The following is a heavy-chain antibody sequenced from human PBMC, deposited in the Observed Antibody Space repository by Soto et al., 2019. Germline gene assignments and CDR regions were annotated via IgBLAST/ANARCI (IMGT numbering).Heavy chain of an antibody. CDR1: EFTFSVYS. Sequence: DVQLEESGGGLVKPGGSLRLSCVASEFTFSVYSMNWVRQAPGKGLEWVSSISSGSSYIYYADSVKGRFTISRDNDKMSLFLHMNSLRVDDTGVYYCTRDRVKIRGGYYHYYGMDVWGQGTKVTVSS. D-gene: IGHD3-10*01. J-gene: IGHJ6*02. CDR3: TRDRVKIRGGYYHYYGMDV. V-gene: IGHV3-21*02. CDR2: ISSGSSYI.